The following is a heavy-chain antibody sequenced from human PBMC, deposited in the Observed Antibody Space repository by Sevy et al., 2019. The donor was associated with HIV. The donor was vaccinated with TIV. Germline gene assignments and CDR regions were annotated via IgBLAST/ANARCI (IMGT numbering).Heavy chain of an antibody. D-gene: IGHD1-26*01. V-gene: IGHV1-2*02. CDR3: ARDLIVGATPLDY. Sequence: ASVKVSCKASGYTFTGYYMHWVRQAPGQGLEWMGWINPNSGGTNYAQKFQGRVTMTRDTSINTAYMELSRLRSDDTAVYYCARDLIVGATPLDYWGQGTLVTVSS. J-gene: IGHJ4*02. CDR2: INPNSGGT. CDR1: GYTFTGYY.